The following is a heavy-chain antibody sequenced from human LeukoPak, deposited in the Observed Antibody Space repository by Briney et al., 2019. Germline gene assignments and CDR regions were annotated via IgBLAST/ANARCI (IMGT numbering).Heavy chain of an antibody. CDR2: IKRKTDGGTT. J-gene: IGHJ5*02. CDR1: GFTFNDAW. D-gene: IGHD3-10*01. CDR3: AKDQVHVRWFDP. V-gene: IGHV3-15*07. Sequence: PGGSLRLSCAASGFTFNDAWMNWVRQAPGKGLEWVGRIKRKTDGGTTDYAAPVKGRFTISRDDSKNTLYLQMNSLKTEDTAVYYCAKDQVHVRWFDPWGQGTLVTVSS.